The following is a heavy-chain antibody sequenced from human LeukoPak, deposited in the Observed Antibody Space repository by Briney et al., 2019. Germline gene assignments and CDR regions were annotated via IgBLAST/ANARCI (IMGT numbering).Heavy chain of an antibody. CDR3: HYYDRSGYYYHIDY. Sequence: ASVKVSCKVSGYTLTELSMHWVRQAPGKGLEWMGSFDPEDGETIYAQQFQGRVTMTEDTSTDTAYMELSNLRSEDTAVYYCHYYDRSGYYYHIDYWGQGTLVTVSS. J-gene: IGHJ4*02. D-gene: IGHD3-22*01. V-gene: IGHV1-24*01. CDR2: FDPEDGET. CDR1: GYTLTELS.